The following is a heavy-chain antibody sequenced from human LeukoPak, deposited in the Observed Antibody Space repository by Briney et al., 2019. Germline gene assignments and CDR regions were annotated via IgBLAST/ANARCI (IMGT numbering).Heavy chain of an antibody. J-gene: IGHJ4*02. Sequence: GGSLRLSCAASGFTFSSYAMHWVRQAPGKGLEWVAVISYDGSNKYYADSVKGRFTISRDNAKSSLYLQMNSLRAEDTAVYYCARVGGSSWDWGQGTLVTVSS. V-gene: IGHV3-30-3*01. CDR3: ARVGGSSWD. D-gene: IGHD6-6*01. CDR2: ISYDGSNK. CDR1: GFTFSSYA.